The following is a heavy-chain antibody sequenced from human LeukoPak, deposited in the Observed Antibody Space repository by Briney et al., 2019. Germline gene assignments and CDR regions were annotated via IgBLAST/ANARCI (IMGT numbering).Heavy chain of an antibody. D-gene: IGHD5-24*01. Sequence: GESLKISCKGSGYSFTTYWIGWVRQMPGKGLEWMGIIYPGDSGTRYSPSFQGQVTVSADKSITTAYLQWSSLKASDTAIYYCARREMTTSHFDFWGQGTLVTVSS. CDR2: IYPGDSGT. CDR1: GYSFTTYW. V-gene: IGHV5-51*01. CDR3: ARREMTTSHFDF. J-gene: IGHJ4*02.